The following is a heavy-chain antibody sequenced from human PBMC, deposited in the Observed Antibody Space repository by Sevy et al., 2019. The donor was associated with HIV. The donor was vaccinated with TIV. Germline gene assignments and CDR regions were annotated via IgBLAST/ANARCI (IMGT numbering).Heavy chain of an antibody. V-gene: IGHV5-10-1*01. CDR3: ARHLGYYDSGTYYDYFDY. D-gene: IGHD3-10*01. J-gene: IGHJ4*02. CDR1: GYSFTTYW. CDR2: IDPSDSYT. Sequence: ESLKISCKGSGYSFTTYWITWVRQMPGKGLEWMGRIDPSDSYTNYSPSFQGHVTISADKSISTVDLQWSSLKASDTAMYYCARHLGYYDSGTYYDYFDYWGQGTLVTVSS.